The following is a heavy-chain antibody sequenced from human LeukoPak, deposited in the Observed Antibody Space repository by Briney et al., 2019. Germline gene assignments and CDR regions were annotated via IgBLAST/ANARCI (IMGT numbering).Heavy chain of an antibody. D-gene: IGHD4-11*01. J-gene: IGHJ3*02. CDR2: IYPGDSDT. Sequence: GESLKISCKGSGYSFTSYWIGWVRQMPGKGLEWMGIIYPGDSDTTYSPSFQGQVTISADKSISTAYLQWSSLKASDTAMYYCARRSVPEKTSPSTFDIWGQGTMVTVSS. CDR3: ARRSVPEKTSPSTFDI. V-gene: IGHV5-51*01. CDR1: GYSFTSYW.